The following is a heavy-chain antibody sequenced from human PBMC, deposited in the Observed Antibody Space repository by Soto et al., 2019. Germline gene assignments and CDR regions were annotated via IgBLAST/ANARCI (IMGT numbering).Heavy chain of an antibody. CDR2: INTHNGDT. D-gene: IGHD6-13*01. V-gene: IGHV1-18*04. CDR1: GYTFTGYY. J-gene: IGHJ5*02. CDR3: VREFISSWWGGNWFDP. Sequence: ASVKVSCKASGYTFTGYYMHWVRQAPGQGLEWMGWINTHNGDTNYAQKVRGRVTMTTDTSTNTAYMELKSLTSDDTAIYYCVREFISSWWGGNWFDPWGQGTLVTVSS.